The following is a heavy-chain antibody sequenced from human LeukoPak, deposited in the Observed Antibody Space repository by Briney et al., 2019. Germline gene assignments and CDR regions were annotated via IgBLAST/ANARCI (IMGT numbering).Heavy chain of an antibody. V-gene: IGHV3-33*01. D-gene: IGHD4-17*01. J-gene: IGHJ6*02. CDR1: GFTFSSYG. CDR2: IWYDGSNK. Sequence: QPGGSLRLSCAASGFTFSSYGMHWVRQAPGKGLEWVAVIWYDGSNKYYADSVKGRFTISRDNSKNTLYLQMNSLRAEDTAVYYCARAADYGDYVYGMDVWGQGTTVTVSS. CDR3: ARAADYGDYVYGMDV.